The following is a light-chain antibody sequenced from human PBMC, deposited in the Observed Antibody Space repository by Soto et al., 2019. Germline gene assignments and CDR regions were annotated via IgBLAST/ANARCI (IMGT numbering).Light chain of an antibody. CDR2: HVT. Sequence: QPALTQPASVSGSPGQSITISCTGTSSDIGHYDYVSWYQQHPGKAPKLMIYHVTYRPSGVSNRYSGSKSGNSASLTISGLQADDEADYYCCSLTTSHTYVFGSGTNVTVL. CDR3: CSLTTSHTYV. V-gene: IGLV2-14*03. J-gene: IGLJ1*01. CDR1: SSDIGHYDY.